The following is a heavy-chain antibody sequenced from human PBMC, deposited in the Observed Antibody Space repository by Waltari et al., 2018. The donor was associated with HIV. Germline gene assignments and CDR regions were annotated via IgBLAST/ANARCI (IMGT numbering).Heavy chain of an antibody. Sequence: EVHLVESGGGLVKPGGSLRLSCTASGFSCSSFSMNWVRQVPGKGLEWVSAISNRSDFINYADSVKGRFTIYRDNAANSLYLQMNALRNEDTAVYFCASLPTEGQPPRVFWGQGIIVTVSS. CDR2: ISNRSDFI. V-gene: IGHV3-21*06. CDR1: GFSCSSFS. CDR3: ASLPTEGQPPRVF. D-gene: IGHD5-18*01. J-gene: IGHJ4*02.